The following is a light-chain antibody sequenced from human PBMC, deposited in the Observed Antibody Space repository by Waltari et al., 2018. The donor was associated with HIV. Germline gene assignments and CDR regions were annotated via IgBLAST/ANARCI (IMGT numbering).Light chain of an antibody. J-gene: IGLJ1*01. Sequence: QSALTQPRSVSGSPGQSVTISCTGTSSDVGDYNYVSWYQQHPGRAPKLMIYDVSQRPSRVPDRFSGSKSGNTASLTISGLQAEDEADYYCCSYAGSYTFYVFGTGTKVTVL. CDR3: CSYAGSYTFYV. CDR2: DVS. CDR1: SSDVGDYNY. V-gene: IGLV2-11*01.